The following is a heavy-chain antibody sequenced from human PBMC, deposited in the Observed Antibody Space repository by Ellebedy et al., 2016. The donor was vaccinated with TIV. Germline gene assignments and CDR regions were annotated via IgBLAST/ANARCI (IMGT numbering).Heavy chain of an antibody. V-gene: IGHV3-21*04. D-gene: IGHD1-7*01. Sequence: GESLKISXAASGFTFSSYAMSWVRQAPGKGLEWVSAISSSGSTIYYADSVKGRFTISRDNAKNSLYLQMNSLRAEDTAVYYCVFFRELYYYGMDVWGQGTTVTVSS. CDR2: ISSSGSTI. J-gene: IGHJ6*02. CDR1: GFTFSSYA. CDR3: VFFRELYYYGMDV.